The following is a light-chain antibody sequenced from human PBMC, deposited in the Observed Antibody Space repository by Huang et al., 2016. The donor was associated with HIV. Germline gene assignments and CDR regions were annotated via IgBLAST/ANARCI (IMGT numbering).Light chain of an antibody. CDR2: AAS. J-gene: IGKJ5*01. CDR3: QQLKDYPVT. CDR1: QDIGNS. V-gene: IGKV1-9*01. Sequence: IQLNQSPSSLSASVGERVALTCRASQDIGNSLAWYQQRPGKAPKPLIYAASTLQGVFSSRFSGSVSGTYFTLTINDLQPEDFATYYCQQLKDYPVTFGQGTRLDIE.